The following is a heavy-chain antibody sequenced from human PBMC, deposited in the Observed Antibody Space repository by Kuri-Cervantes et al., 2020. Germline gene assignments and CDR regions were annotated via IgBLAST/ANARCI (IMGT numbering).Heavy chain of an antibody. CDR2: ISYDGSNK. CDR3: ARGGLAVPGPQQANFDY. CDR1: GFTFSSYE. Sequence: GGSLRLSCAASGFTFSSYEMNWVRQAPGKGLEWVAVISYDGSNKYYADSVKGRFTISRDNSKNTLYLQMNSLRAEDTAVYYCARGGLAVPGPQQANFDYWGQGTLVTVSS. J-gene: IGHJ4*02. V-gene: IGHV3-30-3*01. D-gene: IGHD6-19*01.